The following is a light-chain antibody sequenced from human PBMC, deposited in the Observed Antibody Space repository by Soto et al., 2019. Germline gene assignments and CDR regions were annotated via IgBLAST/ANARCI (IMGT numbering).Light chain of an antibody. V-gene: IGLV2-11*01. CDR3: CSYSGSYTLV. CDR1: SSDVGGYNF. CDR2: DVS. J-gene: IGLJ2*01. Sequence: QSALTQPRSVSGSPGQSVTISCTGTSSDVGGYNFVSWYQQHPDKAPKLIIYDVSKRPSGVPDRFSGSKSGNTASLTISGLPTEDEADYYCCSYSGSYTLVFGGGTKLTVL.